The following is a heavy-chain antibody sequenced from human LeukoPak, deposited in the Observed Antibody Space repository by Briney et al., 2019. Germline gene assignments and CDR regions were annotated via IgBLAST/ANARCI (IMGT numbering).Heavy chain of an antibody. Sequence: ASVKVSCKASGYTFTSYGISWVRQAPGQGLEWMGGIIPIFGTANYAQKFQGRVTITADESTSTAYMELSSLRSEDTAVYYCARERKNLGHFDYWGQGTLVTVSP. D-gene: IGHD2/OR15-2a*01. CDR1: GYTFTSYG. J-gene: IGHJ4*02. V-gene: IGHV1-69*13. CDR3: ARERKNLGHFDY. CDR2: IIPIFGTA.